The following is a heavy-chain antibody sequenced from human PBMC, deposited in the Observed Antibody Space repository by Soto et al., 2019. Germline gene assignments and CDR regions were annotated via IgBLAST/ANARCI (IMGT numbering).Heavy chain of an antibody. CDR3: ARGRLFLTTSGLAITYFDY. CDR1: SGSFSGYY. CDR2: ITHGGTT. J-gene: IGHJ4*02. D-gene: IGHD3-3*01. V-gene: IGHV4-34*01. Sequence: QVQLQQWGAGLLKPSETLSLTCAVYSGSFSGYYYSWIRQPPGGGLEWIGEITHGGTTTYSPSLNSRVTMSLETSKNQFSLNMTSVTAADTGVYYCARGRLFLTTSGLAITYFDYWGQGTLVTVSS.